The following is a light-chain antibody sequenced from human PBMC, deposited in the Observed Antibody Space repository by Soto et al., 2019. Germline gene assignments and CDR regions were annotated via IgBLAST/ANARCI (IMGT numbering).Light chain of an antibody. J-gene: IGKJ5*01. Sequence: DIVMTQSPLSLPVTPGEPASISCRSSQSLLHSNGYNYLDWYLQKTGQSPQLLIYLGSNRASGVPDRFSGSGSGTDFTLKISRVEAEDVGVYYCMQALQTPTFGQGTRLEMK. V-gene: IGKV2-28*01. CDR2: LGS. CDR1: QSLLHSNGYNY. CDR3: MQALQTPT.